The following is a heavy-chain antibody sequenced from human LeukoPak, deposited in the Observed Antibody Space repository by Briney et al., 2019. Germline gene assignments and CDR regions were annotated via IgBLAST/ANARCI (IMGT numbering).Heavy chain of an antibody. CDR3: AKGSYYESSGSFYFDY. Sequence: GGSLRLSCAASGFTFSSYAMSWVRQAPGKGLEWVSGISGSGDNTYYADSVKGRFTISRDNSKNTLYVQVNSLGTEDTATYYCAKGSYYESSGSFYFDYWGQGTLVTVSS. J-gene: IGHJ4*02. V-gene: IGHV3-23*01. CDR2: ISGSGDNT. CDR1: GFTFSSYA. D-gene: IGHD3-22*01.